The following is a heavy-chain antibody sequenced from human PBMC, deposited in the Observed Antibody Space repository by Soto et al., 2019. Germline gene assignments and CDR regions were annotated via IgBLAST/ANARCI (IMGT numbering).Heavy chain of an antibody. CDR2: ISGSGGST. D-gene: IGHD2-15*01. J-gene: IGHJ4*02. Sequence: GGSLRLSCAASGFTFSIYSMNWVRQAPGKGLEWVSAISGSGGSTYYADSVKGRFTISRDNSKNTLYLQMNSLRAEDTAVYYCAKDSKAATYFDYWGQGTLVTVSS. CDR3: AKDSKAATYFDY. V-gene: IGHV3-23*01. CDR1: GFTFSIYS.